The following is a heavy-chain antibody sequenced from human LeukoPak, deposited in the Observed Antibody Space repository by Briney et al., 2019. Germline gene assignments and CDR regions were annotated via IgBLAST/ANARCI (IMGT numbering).Heavy chain of an antibody. D-gene: IGHD5-18*01. CDR2: IYSGGGT. J-gene: IGHJ5*02. CDR3: AIIHSYGHA. Sequence: PGGSLRLSCATSGFNVISNYMSWVRQAPGKGLEWVSVIYSGGGTYYAASVRGRFTISRDKSKNTLYLQMSSLRVDDTATYYCAIIHSYGHAWGQGTLVTVSS. CDR1: GFNVISNY. V-gene: IGHV3-66*01.